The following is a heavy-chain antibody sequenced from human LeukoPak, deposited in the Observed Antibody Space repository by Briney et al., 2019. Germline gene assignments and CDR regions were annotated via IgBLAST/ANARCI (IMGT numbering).Heavy chain of an antibody. CDR1: GFTFSSYG. J-gene: IGHJ3*01. CDR2: ISSDGERT. CDR3: VRGPQPYGASGGHGFDF. D-gene: IGHD4-17*01. V-gene: IGHV3-64*02. Sequence: PGGSLRLSCAASGFTFSSYGMHWVRQAPGGGLEYVSVISSDGERTFYADSVKDRFFISRDNSKSTIYLQMGSLTAEDVAVYFCVRGPQPYGASGGHGFDFWGQGTMVTDSS.